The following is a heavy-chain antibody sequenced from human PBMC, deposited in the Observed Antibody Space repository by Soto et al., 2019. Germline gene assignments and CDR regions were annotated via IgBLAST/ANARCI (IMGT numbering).Heavy chain of an antibody. Sequence: SETLSLTCAVYGWSFSVDYWSWIRQPPGKGLEWIGEINHSGSTNYNPSLKSRVTISVDTSKNQFSLKLSSVTAADTAVYYCARGLHKSWAGGTALYSDSRGPATMVTVYS. V-gene: IGHV4-34*01. J-gene: IGHJ4*02. CDR3: ARGLHKSWAGGTALYSDS. D-gene: IGHD2-15*01. CDR2: INHSGST. CDR1: GWSFSVDY.